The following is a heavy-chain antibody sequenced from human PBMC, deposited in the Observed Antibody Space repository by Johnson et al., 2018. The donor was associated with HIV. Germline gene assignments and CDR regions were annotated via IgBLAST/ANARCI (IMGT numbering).Heavy chain of an antibody. J-gene: IGHJ3*01. D-gene: IGHD3-10*01. Sequence: VQLVESGGGVAQPGGSLRLSCAASGFTVSSNYMHWVRQAPGKGLEWVSIIYSGGSTYYADSVKGRFTISRDSSKNTVYLQINNLRAEDTAVYNCARGVRGVIIDWGQGTMVAVSS. V-gene: IGHV3-66*01. CDR3: ARGVRGVIID. CDR1: GFTVSSNY. CDR2: IYSGGST.